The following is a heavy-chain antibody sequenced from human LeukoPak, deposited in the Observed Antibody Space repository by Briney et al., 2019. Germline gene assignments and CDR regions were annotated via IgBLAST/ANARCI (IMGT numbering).Heavy chain of an antibody. CDR2: IYSGGST. J-gene: IGHJ4*02. CDR1: GFPFSDYS. D-gene: IGHD6-19*01. Sequence: GGSLRLSCAASGFPFSDYSMNWVRQAPGKGLEWVSVIYSGGSTYYAESVKGRFTISRDNSKNTLYLQMNSVRAEDTAVYYCARDRAGTLDYWGQGTLVTVSS. CDR3: ARDRAGTLDY. V-gene: IGHV3-66*01.